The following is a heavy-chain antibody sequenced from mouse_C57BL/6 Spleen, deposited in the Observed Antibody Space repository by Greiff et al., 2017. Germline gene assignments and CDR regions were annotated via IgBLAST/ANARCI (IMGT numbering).Heavy chain of an antibody. CDR2: IDPEDGET. D-gene: IGHD2-1*01. CDR3: ASIYYGNQYYFDY. Sequence: EVQLQQSGAELVKPGASVKLSCTASGFNIKDYYMHWVKQRTEQGLEWIGRIDPEDGETKYAPKFQGKATITADTSSNTAYLQLSSLTSEDTAVYYCASIYYGNQYYFDYWGQGTTLTVSS. V-gene: IGHV14-2*01. J-gene: IGHJ2*01. CDR1: GFNIKDYY.